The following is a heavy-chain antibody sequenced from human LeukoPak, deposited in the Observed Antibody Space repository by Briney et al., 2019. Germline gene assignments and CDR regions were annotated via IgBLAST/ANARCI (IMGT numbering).Heavy chain of an antibody. CDR2: IIPIFGTA. Sequence: GASVKVSCKASGYVFIDYHLHWVRQAPGQGPEWMGGIIPIFGTANYAQKFQGRVTITADKSTSTAYMELSSLRSEDTAVYYCARGREYSYGRDYYFDYWGQGTLVTVSS. V-gene: IGHV1-69*06. CDR3: ARGREYSYGRDYYFDY. D-gene: IGHD5-18*01. J-gene: IGHJ4*02. CDR1: GYVFIDYH.